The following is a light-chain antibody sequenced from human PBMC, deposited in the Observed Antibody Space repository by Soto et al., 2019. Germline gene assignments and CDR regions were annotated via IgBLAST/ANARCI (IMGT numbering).Light chain of an antibody. J-gene: IGKJ5*01. CDR3: QQYGSSPPVT. Sequence: EIVLTQSPGTLSLSPGERATLSCRASQSVSSSYLAWYQQKPGQAPRLLIYGASSRATGIPDRFSGSGSGTDFSLTISRLAPEDFAVYYCQQYGSSPPVTLGQGTRLEIK. CDR1: QSVSSSY. CDR2: GAS. V-gene: IGKV3-20*01.